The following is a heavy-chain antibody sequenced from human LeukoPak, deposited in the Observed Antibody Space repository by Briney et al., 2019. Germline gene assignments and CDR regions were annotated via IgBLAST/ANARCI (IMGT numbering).Heavy chain of an antibody. CDR3: ARVYYYDSSGYYPSYYYFDY. V-gene: IGHV4-30-4*01. J-gene: IGHJ4*02. D-gene: IGHD3-22*01. CDR2: IYYSGST. CDR1: GGSISSGDYY. Sequence: SETLSLTCTVSGGSISSGDYYWSWIRQPPGKGLEWIGYIYYSGSTYYNPSLKSRVTISVDTSKNQFSLKLSSVTAADTAVYYCARVYYYDSSGYYPSYYYFDYWGQGTLVTVSS.